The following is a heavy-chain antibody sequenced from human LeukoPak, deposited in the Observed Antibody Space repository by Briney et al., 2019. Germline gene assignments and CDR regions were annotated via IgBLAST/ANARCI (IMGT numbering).Heavy chain of an antibody. CDR2: ISYDGSNK. CDR1: GFTFSSYG. Sequence: PGGSLRLSCAASGFTFSSYGMHWARQAPGKGVEWVGFISYDGSNKYYADSVKGRFTISRDNSKNTLYLQMNSLRAEDTAVYYCAKGLWFGEVDAFDIWGQGTMVTVSS. J-gene: IGHJ3*02. D-gene: IGHD3-10*01. V-gene: IGHV3-30*18. CDR3: AKGLWFGEVDAFDI.